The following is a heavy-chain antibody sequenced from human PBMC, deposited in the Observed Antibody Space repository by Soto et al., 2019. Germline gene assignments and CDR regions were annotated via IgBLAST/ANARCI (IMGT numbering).Heavy chain of an antibody. CDR3: VRHEDVDTAFEY. Sequence: QLQLQESGPGLVKPLETLSLACNVSGGSSSSSSYYRGWIRQPPGKGLEWIGSIYHGGTTLYDPALKSRVTISADTSESQISLDLKSVTAADTAVYYCVRHEDVDTAFEYWGQGTLVTVSS. V-gene: IGHV4-39*01. CDR2: IYHGGTT. J-gene: IGHJ4*02. CDR1: GGSSSSSSYY. D-gene: IGHD5-18*01.